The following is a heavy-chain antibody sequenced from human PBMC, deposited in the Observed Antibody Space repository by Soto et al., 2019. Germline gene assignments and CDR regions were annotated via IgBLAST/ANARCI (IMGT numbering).Heavy chain of an antibody. D-gene: IGHD2-15*01. CDR1: GFTFSSYA. CDR2: ISGSGGST. CDR3: AKISIEDIVVVVAATPFAFDI. Sequence: EVQLLESGGGLVQPGGSLRLSCAASGFTFSSYAMSWVRQAPGKGLEWVSAISGSGGSTYYADSVKGRFTISRDNSKNTLYLQMNGLRAEDTAVYYCAKISIEDIVVVVAATPFAFDIWGQGTMVTVSA. V-gene: IGHV3-23*01. J-gene: IGHJ3*02.